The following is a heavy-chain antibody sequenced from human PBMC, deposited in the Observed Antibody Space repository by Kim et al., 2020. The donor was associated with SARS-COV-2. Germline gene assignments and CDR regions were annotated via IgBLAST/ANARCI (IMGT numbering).Heavy chain of an antibody. D-gene: IGHD4-17*01. CDR2: ISSSSSYI. J-gene: IGHJ4*02. Sequence: GGSLRLSCAASGFTFSSYSMNWVRQAPGKGLEWVSSISSSSSYIYYADSVKGRFTISRDNAKNSLYLQMNSLRAEDTAVYYCARVLNDYGDYPFDYWGQGTLVTVSS. CDR1: GFTFSSYS. V-gene: IGHV3-21*01. CDR3: ARVLNDYGDYPFDY.